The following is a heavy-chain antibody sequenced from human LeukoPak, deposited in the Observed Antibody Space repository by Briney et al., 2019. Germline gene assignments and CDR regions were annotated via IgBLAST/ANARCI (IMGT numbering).Heavy chain of an antibody. CDR3: ARHDYGDDRLYEYFQH. Sequence: GASVKVSCKASGGTFSSYAISWVRQAPGQGLEWMGWINPNTGGTNYAQKFQGRVTMTRDTSISTAYMELSRRRSDDTAVYYCARHDYGDDRLYEYFQHWGQGTLVTVSS. V-gene: IGHV1-2*02. CDR1: GGTFSSYA. D-gene: IGHD4-17*01. J-gene: IGHJ1*01. CDR2: INPNTGGT.